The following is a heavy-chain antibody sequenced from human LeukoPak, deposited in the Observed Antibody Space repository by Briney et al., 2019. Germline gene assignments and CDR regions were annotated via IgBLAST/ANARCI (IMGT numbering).Heavy chain of an antibody. CDR2: ISTYNGNT. Sequence: GASVKVSCKASGYTFTGYCIHWVRQAPGQGLEWMGWISTYNGNTQYAEKVQGRVTMTTDTSTNTAYMELRSLRSDDTAVYYCGRDGYLDYWGQGTLVTVSS. V-gene: IGHV1-18*04. J-gene: IGHJ4*02. CDR1: GYTFTGYC. CDR3: GRDGYLDY.